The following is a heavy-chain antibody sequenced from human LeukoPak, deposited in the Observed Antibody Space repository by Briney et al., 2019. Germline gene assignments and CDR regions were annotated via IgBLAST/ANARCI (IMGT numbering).Heavy chain of an antibody. V-gene: IGHV4-34*01. CDR2: ISQFGST. Sequence: ASETLSLTCDVLGGPFSGYYWSWIRQPPGRRLEWIGEISQFGSTDYNPSLKSRVTISVDTSRGRFSLKVTSVTAADTAVYYCARGGHGNHDPFGYWGQGTLVTVSS. CDR1: GGPFSGYY. CDR3: ARGGHGNHDPFGY. D-gene: IGHD1-14*01. J-gene: IGHJ4*02.